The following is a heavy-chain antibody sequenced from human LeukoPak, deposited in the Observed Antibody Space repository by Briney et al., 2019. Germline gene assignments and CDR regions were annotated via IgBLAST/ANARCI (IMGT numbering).Heavy chain of an antibody. V-gene: IGHV1-24*01. CDR2: FDPEDGET. D-gene: IGHD4-17*01. CDR1: GHTAAELS. J-gene: IGHJ4*02. CDR3: ATPTPFGYYGDSNFDY. Sequence: ASVKVSCKVSGHTAAELSMHRLRQAPGKGPECIGGFDPEDGETIYAQKFQGRVTMTEDTSTDTAYMELSSLRSEDTAVYYCATPTPFGYYGDSNFDYWGQGTLVTVSS.